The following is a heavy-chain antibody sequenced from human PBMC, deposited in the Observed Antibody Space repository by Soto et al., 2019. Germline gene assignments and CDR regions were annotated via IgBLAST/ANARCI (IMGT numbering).Heavy chain of an antibody. D-gene: IGHD3-10*01. V-gene: IGHV1-58*01. CDR1: GFTFTSSA. CDR2: IVVGSGNT. Sequence: SVKVSCKASGFTFTSSAVQWVRQARGQRLEWIGWIVVGSGNTNYAQKFQERVTITRDMSTSTAYMELSSLRSEDTAVYYCAADKRWDYYGSGGYYSGMDVWGKGPTVPVSP. J-gene: IGHJ6*04. CDR3: AADKRWDYYGSGGYYSGMDV.